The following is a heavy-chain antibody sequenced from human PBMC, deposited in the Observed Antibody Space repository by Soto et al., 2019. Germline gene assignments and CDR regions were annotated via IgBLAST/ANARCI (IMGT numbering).Heavy chain of an antibody. V-gene: IGHV1-3*05. CDR1: GYTFTSYA. J-gene: IGHJ4*02. CDR2: INAGNGNT. Sequence: QVQLVQSGAEEKKPGASVKVSCKASGYTFTSYAMHWVRQAPGQRLEWMGWINAGNGNTKYSQKFQGRVTVTRDTSASTAYMELSSLRSDDTAVYYCQRRIVVVTALDYWGQGTPVTVSS. CDR3: QRRIVVVTALDY. D-gene: IGHD2-21*02.